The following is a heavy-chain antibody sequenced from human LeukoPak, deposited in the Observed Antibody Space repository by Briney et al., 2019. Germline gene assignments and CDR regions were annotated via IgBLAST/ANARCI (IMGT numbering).Heavy chain of an antibody. CDR3: AQQVGYCSSGSCYFTY. J-gene: IGHJ1*01. V-gene: IGHV3-23*01. CDR1: GFSFNTYA. D-gene: IGHD2-15*01. CDR2: ISSTGGST. Sequence: GGSLRLSCAASGFSFNTYAMSWLRQAPGKGLEWVSAISSTGGSTYYADSVKGRFTISRDKSKNTLSLQMNSLRAEDTAVYYCAQQVGYCSSGSCYFTYWGQGTLVTVSS.